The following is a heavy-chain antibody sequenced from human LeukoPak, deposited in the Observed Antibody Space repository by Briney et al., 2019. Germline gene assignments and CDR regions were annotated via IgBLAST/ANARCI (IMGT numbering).Heavy chain of an antibody. CDR2: IHFSGSI. D-gene: IGHD5-12*01. CDR3: ARGFDRAKVAY. V-gene: IGHV4-34*01. Sequence: SETLSLTCAVYGGSLNGYYWSWIRQRPGRGLEWIGEIHFSGSINYNPSLEGRVTITVDTSKNQFSLRLSSVTAADTAVYYCARGFDRAKVAYWGQGTLVTVSS. J-gene: IGHJ4*02. CDR1: GGSLNGYY.